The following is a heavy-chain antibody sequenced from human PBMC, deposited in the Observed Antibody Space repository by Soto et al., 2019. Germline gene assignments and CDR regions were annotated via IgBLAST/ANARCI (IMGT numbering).Heavy chain of an antibody. CDR2: IWYDGSNK. Sequence: GGSLRLSCAASGFTFSSYGMHWVRQAPGKGLEWVALIWYDGSNKYYEDSVKGRFTISRDNPKNTLYLQMNGLRAEDTAVYYCARARDAYNSLDYWGQGTLVTVSS. CDR3: ARARDAYNSLDY. D-gene: IGHD1-1*01. CDR1: GFTFSSYG. V-gene: IGHV3-33*01. J-gene: IGHJ4*02.